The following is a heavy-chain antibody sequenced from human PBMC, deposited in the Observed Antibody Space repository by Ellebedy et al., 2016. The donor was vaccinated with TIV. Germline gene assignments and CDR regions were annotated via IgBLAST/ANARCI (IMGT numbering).Heavy chain of an antibody. Sequence: GESLKISCKGSGYTFTNYWIAWVRQLPGKGLEWMGIISPPDSDTKYSPSFQGHVTISVDKSNSTAYLQWSSMGASDTAIYYCARLVYCTHGLCLYGMDVWGQGTTVTVSS. D-gene: IGHD2-8*01. V-gene: IGHV5-51*01. CDR1: GYTFTNYW. J-gene: IGHJ6*01. CDR2: ISPPDSDT. CDR3: ARLVYCTHGLCLYGMDV.